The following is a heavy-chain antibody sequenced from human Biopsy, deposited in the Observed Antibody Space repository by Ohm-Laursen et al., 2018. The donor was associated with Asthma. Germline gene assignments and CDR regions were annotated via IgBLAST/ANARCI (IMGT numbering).Heavy chain of an antibody. J-gene: IGHJ4*02. Sequence: SSLRLSSAALRFTYEMHWVRQAPGKGLEWVAVISYDGSSIYYADSVKGRFTISRDNSKNTLSLQMNSLTAEDTAVYYCAREGVAGTHIEDWGQGTLVTVSS. CDR3: AREGVAGTHIED. D-gene: IGHD6-19*01. CDR1: RFTYE. V-gene: IGHV3-30-3*01. CDR2: ISYDGSSI.